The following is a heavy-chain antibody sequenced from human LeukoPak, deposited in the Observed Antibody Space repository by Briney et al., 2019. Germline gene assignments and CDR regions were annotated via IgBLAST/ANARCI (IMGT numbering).Heavy chain of an antibody. CDR2: IYYSGST. J-gene: IGHJ3*02. D-gene: IGHD6-13*01. V-gene: IGHV4-59*08. CDR1: GGSISSYY. Sequence: PSETLSLTCTVSGGSISSYYWSWIRQPPGKGLEWIGYIYYSGSTNYNPSLKSRVTISVDTSKNQFSLKLSSVTAADTAVYYSARHTTGSSSWYGVRAFDIWGQGTMVTVSS. CDR3: ARHTTGSSSWYGVRAFDI.